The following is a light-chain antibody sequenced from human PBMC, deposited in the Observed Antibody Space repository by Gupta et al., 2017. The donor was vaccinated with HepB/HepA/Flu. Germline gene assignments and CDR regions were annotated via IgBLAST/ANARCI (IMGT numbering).Light chain of an antibody. V-gene: IGKV1-39*01. Sequence: DIQMTQSPSSLSASVGDRVTITCRASQSISSYLNWYQQKPGKAPKLLIYAASSLQRGVPSRFSGSGAGTDFTLTISSLQPEDFATYYCQQCYRPPTLTFGWGTKVEIK. CDR2: AAS. CDR1: QSISSY. J-gene: IGKJ4*01. CDR3: QQCYRPPTLT.